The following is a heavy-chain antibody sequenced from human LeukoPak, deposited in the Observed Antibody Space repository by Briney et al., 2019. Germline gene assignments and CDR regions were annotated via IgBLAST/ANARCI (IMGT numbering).Heavy chain of an antibody. CDR3: AKDHYYDSSGYYYRPQYYFDY. Sequence: GGSLRLSCAGSGFTFYKYDMTWVRQAPGKGLEWVSAISASGGNTYSADSVKGRFTISRDNSKNTLYLQMNSLRAEDTAVYYCAKDHYYDSSGYYYRPQYYFDYWGQGTLVTVSS. CDR2: ISASGGNT. CDR1: GFTFYKYD. D-gene: IGHD3-22*01. V-gene: IGHV3-23*01. J-gene: IGHJ4*02.